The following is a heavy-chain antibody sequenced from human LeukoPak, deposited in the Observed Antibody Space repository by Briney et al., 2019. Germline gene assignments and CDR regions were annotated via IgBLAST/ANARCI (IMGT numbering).Heavy chain of an antibody. D-gene: IGHD6-13*01. CDR3: ARAAIAAARIYYYMDV. V-gene: IGHV3-20*04. CDR1: GFTFDDYC. J-gene: IGHJ6*03. CDR2: INWNGGST. Sequence: PGGSLRLSCAASGFTFDDYCMSWVRQAPGKGLEWVSGINWNGGSTGYADSVKGRFTISRDNAKNSLYLQMNSLRAEDTALYYCARAAIAAARIYYYMDVWGKGTTVTVSS.